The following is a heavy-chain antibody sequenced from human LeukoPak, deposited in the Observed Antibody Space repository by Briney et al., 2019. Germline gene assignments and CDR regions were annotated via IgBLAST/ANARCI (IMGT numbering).Heavy chain of an antibody. CDR1: GFTFSSYA. D-gene: IGHD3-10*01. CDR3: ARGVPMVRGASDY. CDR2: ISGSGGST. V-gene: IGHV3-23*01. J-gene: IGHJ4*02. Sequence: PGGSLRLSCAASGFTFSSYAMRWVRQAPGKGLEWVSAISGSGGSTYYADSVKGRFTISRDNAKNTLYLQMNSLRAEDTAVYYCARGVPMVRGASDYWGQGTLVTVSS.